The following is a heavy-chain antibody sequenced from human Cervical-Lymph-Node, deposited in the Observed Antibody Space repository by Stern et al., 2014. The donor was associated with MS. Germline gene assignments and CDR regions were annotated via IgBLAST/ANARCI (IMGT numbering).Heavy chain of an antibody. D-gene: IGHD4-23*01. CDR1: GFTFDDYA. V-gene: IGHV3-9*01. CDR2: ISWNSGSI. J-gene: IGHJ4*02. Sequence: VQLVQSGGGLVQPGRSLRLSCAASGFTFDDYAMHWVRQAPGKGLEWVSGISWNSGSIGYADSVKGRFTISRDNAKNSLYLQMNSLRAEDTALYYCAKATTVVTPIDYWGQGTLVTVSS. CDR3: AKATTVVTPIDY.